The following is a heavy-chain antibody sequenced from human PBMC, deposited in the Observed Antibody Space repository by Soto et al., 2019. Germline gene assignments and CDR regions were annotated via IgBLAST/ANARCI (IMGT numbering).Heavy chain of an antibody. CDR1: GGSFSGYY. J-gene: IGHJ4*02. D-gene: IGHD1-26*01. V-gene: IGHV4-34*01. CDR2: INQSGGT. Sequence: QVQLQQWGAGLLKPSETLSLTCAVYGGSFSGYYWSWIRQPPGKGLEWIGEINQSGGTNYNPSPKSRATISADTSKNPCALKLSSVTAADTAIYYCAGGPRGGAAGWGQGTLVTVSP. CDR3: AGGPRGGAAG.